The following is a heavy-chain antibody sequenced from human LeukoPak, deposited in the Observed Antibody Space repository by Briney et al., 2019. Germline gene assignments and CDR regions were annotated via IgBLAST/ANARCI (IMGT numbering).Heavy chain of an antibody. CDR2: IGIAGDT. Sequence: GGSLRLSCAASGFTFSSYDMHWVRQSTGKGLEWVSGIGIAGDTYHVDSVKGRFTISRENAKNSLYLQMNSLRAGDTAVYYCVRASRAAAGEFDYWGQGILVTVSS. V-gene: IGHV3-13*01. J-gene: IGHJ4*02. CDR3: VRASRAAAGEFDY. CDR1: GFTFSSYD. D-gene: IGHD6-13*01.